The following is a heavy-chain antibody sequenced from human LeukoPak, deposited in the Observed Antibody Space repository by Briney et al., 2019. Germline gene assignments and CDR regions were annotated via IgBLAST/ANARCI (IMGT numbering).Heavy chain of an antibody. CDR3: ARGEDNRPYSH. Sequence: SETLSLTCAVYGGSFSGYYWSWIRQPPGKGLEWIGEINHSGSTNYNPSLKSRVTISVDTSKNQFSLKLSSVTAADTAVYYCARGEDNRPYSHWGQGTLVTVSS. CDR1: GGSFSGYY. V-gene: IGHV4-34*01. CDR2: INHSGST. D-gene: IGHD5-18*01. J-gene: IGHJ4*02.